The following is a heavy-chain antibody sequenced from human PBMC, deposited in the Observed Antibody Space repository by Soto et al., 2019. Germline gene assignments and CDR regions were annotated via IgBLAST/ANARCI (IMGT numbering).Heavy chain of an antibody. CDR1: GFTFSIYA. CDR2: ISGSGGST. Sequence: GGSLRLSCAASGFTFSIYAMSWVRQAPGKGLEWVSAISGSGGSTYYADSVKGRFTISRDNSKNTLYLQMNSLRAEDTAVYYRAKDRRLTGDSNGWFSLDFWGQGTLVTVSS. D-gene: IGHD6-19*01. CDR3: AKDRRLTGDSNGWFSLDF. V-gene: IGHV3-23*01. J-gene: IGHJ4*02.